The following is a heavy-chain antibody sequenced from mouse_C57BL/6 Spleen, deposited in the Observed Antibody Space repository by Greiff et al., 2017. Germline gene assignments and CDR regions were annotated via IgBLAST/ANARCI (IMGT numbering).Heavy chain of an antibody. Sequence: EVKLQESGPELVKPGASVKIPCKASGYTFTDYNMDWVKQSHGKSLEWIGDINPNNGGTIYNQKFKGKATLTVDKSSSTAYMELRSLTSEDTAVYYFAIRTVVFDYWGQGTTLTVSS. V-gene: IGHV1-18*01. D-gene: IGHD1-1*01. CDR1: GYTFTDYN. J-gene: IGHJ2*01. CDR2: INPNNGGT. CDR3: AIRTVVFDY.